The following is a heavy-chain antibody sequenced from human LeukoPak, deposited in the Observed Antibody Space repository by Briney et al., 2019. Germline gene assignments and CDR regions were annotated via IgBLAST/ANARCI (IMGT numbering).Heavy chain of an antibody. CDR1: GFPFSDYY. CDR2: ISSSGSTI. D-gene: IGHD5-12*01. J-gene: IGHJ4*02. CDR3: ARDLDDGYDDY. V-gene: IGHV3-11*04. Sequence: PGGPLTLSCAPSGFPFSDYYISWIRQAPGRGLEWVLYISSSGSTIYYADSVKGRFTSSRDNAKNSLYLQMNSLRAEDTAVYYCARDLDDGYDDYWGQGTLVTVSS.